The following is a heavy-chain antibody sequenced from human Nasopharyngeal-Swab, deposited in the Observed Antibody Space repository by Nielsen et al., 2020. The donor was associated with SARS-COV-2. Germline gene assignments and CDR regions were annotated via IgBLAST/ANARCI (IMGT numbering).Heavy chain of an antibody. CDR1: GGSLSGYY. V-gene: IGHV4-34*01. J-gene: IGHJ4*02. D-gene: IGHD5-18*01. CDR2: INHSGST. Sequence: GSLRLSCAVYGGSLSGYYWSWIRQPPGKGLEWIGEINHSGSTNYNPSLKSRVTISVDTSKNQFSLKLSSVTAADTAVYYCARGGYSYGPDYWGQGTLVTVSS. CDR3: ARGGYSYGPDY.